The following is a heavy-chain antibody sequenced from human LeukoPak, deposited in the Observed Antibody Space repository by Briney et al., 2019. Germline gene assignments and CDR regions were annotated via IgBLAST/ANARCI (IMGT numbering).Heavy chain of an antibody. Sequence: SETLSLTCTVSGGSISSYYWSWIRQPPGKGLEWIGYIYYIGSTNYNPSLKSRVTISVDTSKNQFSLKLSSVTAADTAVYYCARSHWDSFDYWGQGTLVAVSS. CDR3: ARSHWDSFDY. V-gene: IGHV4-59*01. CDR1: GGSISSYY. D-gene: IGHD3-22*01. CDR2: IYYIGST. J-gene: IGHJ4*02.